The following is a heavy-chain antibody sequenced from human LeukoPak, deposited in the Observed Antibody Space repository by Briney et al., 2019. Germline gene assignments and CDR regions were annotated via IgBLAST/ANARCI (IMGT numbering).Heavy chain of an antibody. V-gene: IGHV2-5*02. CDR2: IYWDDDK. D-gene: IGHD3-3*01. CDR3: AHRRAVSGFLEWLFDAFDI. J-gene: IGHJ3*02. Sequence: ESGPTLAKPTQTLTPTCTFTGFSLSTRGVGVGWIRQPPGKALEWLAPIYWDDDKRYSPSLKSRLTITKDTSKNQVVLTMTNMDPVDTATYYCAHRRAVSGFLEWLFDAFDIWGQGTMVTVSS. CDR1: GFSLSTRGVG.